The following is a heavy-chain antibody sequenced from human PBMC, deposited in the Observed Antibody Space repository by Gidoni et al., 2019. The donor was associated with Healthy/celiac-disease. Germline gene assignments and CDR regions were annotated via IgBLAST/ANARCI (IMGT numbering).Heavy chain of an antibody. D-gene: IGHD5-12*01. Sequence: QVQLVESGGGVVQPGRSLRLSCAASGFTFSSYAMHWFRQAPGKGLEWVAVISYDGSNKYYADSVKGRFTISRDNSKNTLYLQMNSLRAEDTAVYYCAREGNIVATITRYYYYYYGMDVWGQGTTVTVSS. V-gene: IGHV3-30-3*01. J-gene: IGHJ6*02. CDR2: ISYDGSNK. CDR1: GFTFSSYA. CDR3: AREGNIVATITRYYYYYYGMDV.